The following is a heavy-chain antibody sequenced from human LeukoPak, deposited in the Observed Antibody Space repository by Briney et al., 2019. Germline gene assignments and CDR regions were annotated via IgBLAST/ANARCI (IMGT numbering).Heavy chain of an antibody. CDR2: IFYTGST. Sequence: SETLSLTCTVSGVSISGNYWSWLRHPPGKGLEWLGYIFYTGSTNYNPSLKSRVTILLNTSKNQFSLKLSSVTAADTAVYYCARAVGSGSFQTYYYYMDVWGKGTTVTISS. V-gene: IGHV4-59*12. CDR1: GVSISGNY. CDR3: ARAVGSGSFQTYYYYMDV. D-gene: IGHD3-10*01. J-gene: IGHJ6*03.